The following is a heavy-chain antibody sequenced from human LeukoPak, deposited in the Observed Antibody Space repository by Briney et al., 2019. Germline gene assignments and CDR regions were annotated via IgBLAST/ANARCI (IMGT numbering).Heavy chain of an antibody. Sequence: GASVKVSCKASGYTFTSYYMHWVRQAPGQGLEWTGIINPSGGSTSYAQKFQGRVTMTRDMSTSTVYMELSSLRSEDTAVYYCASMVELFSSAFDIWGQGTMVTVSS. V-gene: IGHV1-46*01. J-gene: IGHJ3*02. CDR1: GYTFTSYY. CDR3: ASMVELFSSAFDI. CDR2: INPSGGST. D-gene: IGHD1-7*01.